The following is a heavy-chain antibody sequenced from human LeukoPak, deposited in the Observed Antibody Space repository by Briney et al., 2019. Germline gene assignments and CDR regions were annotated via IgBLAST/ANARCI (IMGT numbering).Heavy chain of an antibody. Sequence: GESLKISCKGSGYSFTSYWIGWVRQMPGKGLEWMGIIYPGDSDTRYSPSFQGQVTISADKSISTAYLQWSSLKASDTAMYYCARRPVADPGGYYFDYWGQGTPVTVSS. CDR2: IYPGDSDT. V-gene: IGHV5-51*01. D-gene: IGHD6-19*01. CDR1: GYSFTSYW. J-gene: IGHJ4*02. CDR3: ARRPVADPGGYYFDY.